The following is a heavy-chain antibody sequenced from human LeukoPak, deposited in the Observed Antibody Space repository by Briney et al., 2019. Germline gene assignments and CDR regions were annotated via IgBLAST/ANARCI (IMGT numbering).Heavy chain of an antibody. CDR3: AKVIEGAVAFDY. V-gene: IGHV1-2*02. D-gene: IGHD6-19*01. CDR1: GYSLSGYY. CDR2: IDPSTGGT. Sequence: ASVKVSCKASGYSLSGYYMHWVRQAPGQGLEWMGWIDPSTGGTHYSQKFEGRVTMTRDTSISTAYMELSRLRSDDTAVYYCAKVIEGAVAFDYWGQGTLVTVSP. J-gene: IGHJ4*02.